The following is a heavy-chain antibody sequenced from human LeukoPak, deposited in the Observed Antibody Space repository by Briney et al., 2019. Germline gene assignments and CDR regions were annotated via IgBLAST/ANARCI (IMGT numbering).Heavy chain of an antibody. V-gene: IGHV4-39*07. Sequence: SETLSLTCTVSGGSISSSSYYWGWIRQPPGKGLEWIGSIYYSGSTYYNPSLKSRVTISVDTSKNQFSLKLSSVTAADTAVYYCARSPPPYYFDYWGQGTLVTVSS. CDR3: ARSPPPYYFDY. CDR2: IYYSGST. J-gene: IGHJ4*02. CDR1: GGSISSSSYY.